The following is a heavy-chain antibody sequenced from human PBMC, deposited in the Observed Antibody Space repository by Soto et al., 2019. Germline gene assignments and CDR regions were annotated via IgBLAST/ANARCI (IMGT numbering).Heavy chain of an antibody. CDR3: SRCDFWSGYFDY. CDR1: GFTFGDYA. Sequence: EVQLVESGGGLVKPGRSLRLSCTTSGFTFGDYAMSWFRQALGKGLEWVGFIRSKVYGGATENAASAKGRFTISRDDSKSIAYLQMNSLQTEDTAVYYCSRCDFWSGYFDYWGQGTLVTVSS. CDR2: IRSKVYGGAT. D-gene: IGHD3-3*01. J-gene: IGHJ4*02. V-gene: IGHV3-49*05.